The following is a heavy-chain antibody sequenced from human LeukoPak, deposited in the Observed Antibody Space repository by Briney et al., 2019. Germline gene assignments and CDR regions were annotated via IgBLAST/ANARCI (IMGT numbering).Heavy chain of an antibody. CDR1: GFTVSSNY. CDR2: IYSGGST. D-gene: IGHD3-22*01. V-gene: IGHV3-53*01. Sequence: PGGSLRLSCAASGFTVSSNYMSWVRQAPGKGLEWVSVIYSGGSTYYADSVKGRFTISRDNSKNTLYLQMNSLRAEDTAVYYCARESPLVKLMDYWGQGTLVTVSS. J-gene: IGHJ4*02. CDR3: ARESPLVKLMDY.